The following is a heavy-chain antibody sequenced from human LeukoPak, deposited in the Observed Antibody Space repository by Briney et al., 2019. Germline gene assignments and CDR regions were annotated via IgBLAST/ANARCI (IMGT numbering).Heavy chain of an antibody. V-gene: IGHV3-73*01. CDR3: ANSVGYYDSSGYFDY. CDR2: IRSKANSYAT. Sequence: GGSLRLSCAASGFTFSGSAMHWVRQAPGKGLEWVGRIRSKANSYATAYAASVKGRFTISRDDSKNTAYLQMNSLKTEDTAVYYCANSVGYYDSSGYFDYWGQGTLVTVSS. D-gene: IGHD3-22*01. CDR1: GFTFSGSA. J-gene: IGHJ4*02.